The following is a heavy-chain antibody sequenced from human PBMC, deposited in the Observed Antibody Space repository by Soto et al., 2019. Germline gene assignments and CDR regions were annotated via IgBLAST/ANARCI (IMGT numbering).Heavy chain of an antibody. CDR2: IRSKANSYAT. D-gene: IGHD3-22*01. V-gene: IGHV3-73*02. Sequence: EVQLVESGGGLVQPGESLKLSCAASGFTFSGSAMHWVRQASGKGLEWVGRIRSKANSYATAYAASVKGRFTISRDDSKNTAYLQMNSLKTEDTAVYYCTRRDTMIVVVENWGQGTLVTVSS. CDR1: GFTFSGSA. CDR3: TRRDTMIVVVEN. J-gene: IGHJ4*02.